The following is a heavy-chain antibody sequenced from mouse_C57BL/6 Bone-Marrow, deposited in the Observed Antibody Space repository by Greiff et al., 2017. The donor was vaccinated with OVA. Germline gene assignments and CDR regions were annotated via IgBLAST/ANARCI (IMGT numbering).Heavy chain of an antibody. CDR1: GFTFSSYG. V-gene: IGHV5-6*01. CDR3: ARPNYSNSWFAY. CDR2: ISSGGSYT. D-gene: IGHD2-5*01. Sequence: EVQLQESGGDLVKPGGSLKLSCAASGFTFSSYGMSWVRQTPDKRLEWVATISSGGSYTYYPDSVKGRFTISRDNAKNTLYLQMSSLKSEDTAMYYCARPNYSNSWFAYWGQGTLVTVSA. J-gene: IGHJ3*01.